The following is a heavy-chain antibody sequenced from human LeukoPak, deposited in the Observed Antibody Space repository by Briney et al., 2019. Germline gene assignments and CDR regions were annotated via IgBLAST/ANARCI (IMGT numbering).Heavy chain of an antibody. D-gene: IGHD1-26*01. CDR3: ARETREGYFDY. J-gene: IGHJ4*02. Sequence: PGGSLRLSCAASGFTFSSDDMHWVRQATGKGLEWVSAIGTAGDTYYPGSVKGRFTISRENAKNSLYLQMNSLRAGDTAVYYCARETREGYFDYWGQGTLVTVSS. CDR1: GFTFSSDD. CDR2: IGTAGDT. V-gene: IGHV3-13*01.